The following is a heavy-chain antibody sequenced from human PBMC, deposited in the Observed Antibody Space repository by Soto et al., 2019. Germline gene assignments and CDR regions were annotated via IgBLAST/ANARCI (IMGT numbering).Heavy chain of an antibody. CDR3: ARGRGAAADYFDF. CDR2: ISSSTSHT. CDR1: GFTFSDYY. D-gene: IGHD2-2*01. Sequence: QVQLVESGGGLVKPGGSLRLSCAVSGFTFSDYYMTWIRQAPGKGLEWVSYISSSTSHTNYADSVKGRFTISRDNAKNSQFMQMNGVRAEDTAVDYCARGRGAAADYFDFWGQGTLVTVSS. V-gene: IGHV3-11*05. J-gene: IGHJ4*02.